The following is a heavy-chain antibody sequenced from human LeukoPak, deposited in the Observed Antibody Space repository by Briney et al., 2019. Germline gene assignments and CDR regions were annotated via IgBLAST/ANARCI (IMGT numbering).Heavy chain of an antibody. CDR3: AKAAKKSTVTTNPYFDY. Sequence: PGGSLRLSCAASGFTFSDYYMSWIRQAPGKGLEWVSYISSSGSTIYYADSVKGRFTISRDNSKNTLYLQMNSLRAEDTAVYYCAKAAKKSTVTTNPYFDYWGQGTLVTVSS. J-gene: IGHJ4*02. D-gene: IGHD4-17*01. CDR1: GFTFSDYY. CDR2: ISSSGSTI. V-gene: IGHV3-11*01.